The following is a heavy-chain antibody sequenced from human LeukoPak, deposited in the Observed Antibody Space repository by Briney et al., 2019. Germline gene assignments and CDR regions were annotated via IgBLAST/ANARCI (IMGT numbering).Heavy chain of an antibody. Sequence: GGSLRLSCAASGFTVSNNYMRWVRQAPGKGLAWVSSIYSRGSTSYVDSVKGRFTISRDNSKNTLFLQMNSLRVEDTAVYYCARDYYGPWGQGTLVTVSS. J-gene: IGHJ5*02. CDR3: ARDYYGP. V-gene: IGHV3-66*03. D-gene: IGHD3-22*01. CDR2: IYSRGST. CDR1: GFTVSNNY.